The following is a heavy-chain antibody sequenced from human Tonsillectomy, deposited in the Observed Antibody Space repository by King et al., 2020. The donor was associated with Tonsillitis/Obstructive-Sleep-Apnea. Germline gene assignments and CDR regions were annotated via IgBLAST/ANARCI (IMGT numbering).Heavy chain of an antibody. CDR1: GYSFTSYW. Sequence: QLVQSGAEVKKPGESLKISCKGSGYSFTSYWIGWVRQMPGKGLEWMGIIYPGDSDTRYSPSFQGQVTIPADKSISTAYLQWSSLKASDTAMYYCARLDIVVVPAALKAGWFDPWGQGTLVTVSS. CDR2: IYPGDSDT. J-gene: IGHJ5*02. V-gene: IGHV5-51*03. D-gene: IGHD2-2*03. CDR3: ARLDIVVVPAALKAGWFDP.